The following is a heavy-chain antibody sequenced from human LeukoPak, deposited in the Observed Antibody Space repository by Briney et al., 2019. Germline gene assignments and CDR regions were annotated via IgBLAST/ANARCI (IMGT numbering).Heavy chain of an antibody. CDR1: GFTFGDYA. J-gene: IGHJ4*02. V-gene: IGHV3-49*04. CDR3: TLSYCSSTSCYAFYFDS. Sequence: GGSLRLSCTASGFTFGDYAMGWVRQAPGKGLEWVGFIRSRAYGGGTTEYAASVKGRFTISRDDSRSIAYLQMNSLKTEDTAVYYCTLSYCSSTSCYAFYFDSWGQGTLVTVSS. D-gene: IGHD2-2*01. CDR2: IRSRAYGGGTT.